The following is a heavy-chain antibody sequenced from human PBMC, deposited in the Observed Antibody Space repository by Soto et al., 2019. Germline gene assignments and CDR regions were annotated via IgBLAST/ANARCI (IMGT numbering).Heavy chain of an antibody. CDR1: GESVSTNTAT. Sequence: PSQTLSLTCDISGESVSTNTATWDWIRXSPSRGLEWLGRTYYRSKWYNDYAVSVKSRITINPDTSKNQFSLQLNSVTPEDTAVYYCAREGGNRYYYYGMDVWGQGTTVTVSS. CDR3: AREGGNRYYYYGMDV. V-gene: IGHV6-1*01. D-gene: IGHD1-26*01. J-gene: IGHJ6*02. CDR2: TYYRSKWYN.